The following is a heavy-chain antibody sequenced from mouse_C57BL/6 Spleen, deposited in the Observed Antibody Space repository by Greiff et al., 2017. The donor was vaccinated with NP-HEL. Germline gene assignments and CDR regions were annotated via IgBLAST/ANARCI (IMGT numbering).Heavy chain of an antibody. V-gene: IGHV5-16*01. CDR2: INYDGSST. Sequence: EVKLMESEGGLVQPGSSMKLSCTASGFTFSDYYMAWVRQVPEKGLEWVANINYDGSSTYYLDSLKSRFIISRDNAKNILYLQMSSLKSEDTATYYCARDRLPHWYFDVWGTGTTVTVSS. D-gene: IGHD2-2*01. CDR1: GFTFSDYY. CDR3: ARDRLPHWYFDV. J-gene: IGHJ1*03.